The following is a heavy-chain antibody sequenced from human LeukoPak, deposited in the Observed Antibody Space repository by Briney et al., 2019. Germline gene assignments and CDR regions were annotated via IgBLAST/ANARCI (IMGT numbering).Heavy chain of an antibody. CDR2: ISSSSSSI. D-gene: IGHD1-26*01. CDR3: ARGGSYFDY. J-gene: IGHJ4*02. Sequence: GGSLRLSCAASGFTFSGYGMDWVRQASGKGLEWLSSISSSSSSIYYADSVKGRFTISRDNARNSLYLQMNSLRAEDTAVYYCARGGSYFDYWGQGTLVTVSS. V-gene: IGHV3-21*01. CDR1: GFTFSGYG.